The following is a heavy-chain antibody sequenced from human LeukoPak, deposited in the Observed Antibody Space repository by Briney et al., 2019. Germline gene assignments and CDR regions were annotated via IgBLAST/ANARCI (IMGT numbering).Heavy chain of an antibody. D-gene: IGHD5-18*01. CDR2: INHSGST. Sequence: PSETLSLTCAVYGGSFSGYYWSWIRQPPGKGLEWIGEINHSGSTNYNPSLKSRVTISVDTSKNQFSLKLSSVTAADTAVYYCARVWKYSYGSHDAFDIWGQGTMVTVSS. CDR1: GGSFSGYY. V-gene: IGHV4-34*01. CDR3: ARVWKYSYGSHDAFDI. J-gene: IGHJ3*02.